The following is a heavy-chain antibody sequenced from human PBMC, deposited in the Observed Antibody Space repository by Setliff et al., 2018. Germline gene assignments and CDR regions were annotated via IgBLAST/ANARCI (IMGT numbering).Heavy chain of an antibody. Sequence: SETLSLTCTVSGGSVNSGYDNWNWLRQPAGKGLEWIGHINRRGSTNFSPSLKSRVTISLDTSKNQFSLKLSSVTAADTAVYYCTRGDTSTFWDWGQGTLVTVSS. CDR2: INRRGST. J-gene: IGHJ4*02. CDR3: TRGDTSTFWD. V-gene: IGHV4-61*09. D-gene: IGHD3-16*01. CDR1: GGSVNSGYDN.